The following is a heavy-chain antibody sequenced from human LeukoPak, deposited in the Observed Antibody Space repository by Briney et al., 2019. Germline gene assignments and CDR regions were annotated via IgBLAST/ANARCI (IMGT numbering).Heavy chain of an antibody. J-gene: IGHJ6*03. Sequence: GSSVKVSCKASGGTFSSCAISWVRQAPGQGLEWMGGIIPIFGTANYAQKFQGRVTITADESTSTAYMELSSLRSEDTAVYYCARFPTLRDYYYYMDVWGKGTTVTVSS. D-gene: IGHD3-16*01. CDR2: IIPIFGTA. CDR3: ARFPTLRDYYYYMDV. CDR1: GGTFSSCA. V-gene: IGHV1-69*01.